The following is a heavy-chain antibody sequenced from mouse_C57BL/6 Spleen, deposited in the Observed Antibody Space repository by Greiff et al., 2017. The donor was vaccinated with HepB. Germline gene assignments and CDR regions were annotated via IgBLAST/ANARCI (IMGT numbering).Heavy chain of an antibody. D-gene: IGHD2-3*01. CDR1: GYTFTSYG. CDR3: ARGGYYEGLYAMDY. CDR2: IYPRSGNT. Sequence: QVQLQQSGAELARPGASVKLSCKASGYTFTSYGISWVKQRTGQGLEWIGEIYPRSGNTYYNEKFKGKATLTADKSSSTAYMELRSLTSEDSAVYFCARGGYYEGLYAMDYWGQGTSVTVSS. J-gene: IGHJ4*01. V-gene: IGHV1-81*01.